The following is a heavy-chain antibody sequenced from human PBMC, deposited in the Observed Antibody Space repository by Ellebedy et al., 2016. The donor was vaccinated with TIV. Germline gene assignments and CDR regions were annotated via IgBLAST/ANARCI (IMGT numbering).Heavy chain of an antibody. J-gene: IGHJ4*02. CDR1: GFPFSSYS. CDR2: ISESGSTT. CDR3: ARDRPRGRGDFDY. D-gene: IGHD3-10*01. Sequence: GESLKISCAASGFPFSSYSLNWVRQTPGRGLEWLSYISESGSTTYYADSVKGRFTISRHNANNSLYLQMNSLRAEDTGVYFCARDRPRGRGDFDYWGQGTLVTVSS. V-gene: IGHV3-48*01.